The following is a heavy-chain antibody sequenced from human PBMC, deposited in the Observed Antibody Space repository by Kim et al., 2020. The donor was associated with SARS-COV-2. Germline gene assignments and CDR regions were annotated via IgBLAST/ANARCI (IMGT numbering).Heavy chain of an antibody. J-gene: IGHJ6*02. Sequence: SETLSLTCTVSGGSISSYYWSWIRQPPGKGLEWIGYIYYSGSTNYNPSLKSRVTISVDTSKNQFSLKLSSVTAADTAVYYCARGPQKDDYSSSWYFSPPYYYGMDVWGQGTTVTVSS. CDR1: GGSISSYY. CDR2: IYYSGST. CDR3: ARGPQKDDYSSSWYFSPPYYYGMDV. D-gene: IGHD6-13*01. V-gene: IGHV4-59*01.